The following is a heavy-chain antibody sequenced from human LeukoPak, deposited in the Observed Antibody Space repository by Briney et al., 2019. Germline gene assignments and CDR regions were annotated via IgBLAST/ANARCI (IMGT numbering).Heavy chain of an antibody. J-gene: IGHJ6*02. CDR3: VRDDSDYLQYYAMDV. D-gene: IGHD5-12*01. CDR1: GGSIGTYY. CDR2: IYSRGTT. V-gene: IGHV4-59*01. Sequence: PSETLSLTCSASGGSIGTYYWTWIRQPPGKGLEWIGYIYSRGTTNYNPSFKSRVTISVDTSKNQFSLNLTSVTAADTAVYYCVRDDSDYLQYYAMDVWGQGTTVTVSS.